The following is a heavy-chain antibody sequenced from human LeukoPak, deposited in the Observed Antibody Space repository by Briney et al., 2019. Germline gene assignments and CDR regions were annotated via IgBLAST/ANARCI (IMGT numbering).Heavy chain of an antibody. CDR3: ARTQYYGSGSYTDY. CDR2: INPNSGGT. J-gene: IGHJ4*02. CDR1: GYTFTGYY. D-gene: IGHD3-10*01. Sequence: ASVKVSCKASGYTFTGYYMHWVRQAPGQGLEWMGRINPNSGGTNYAQKFQGRVTMTRDTSISTAYMELSRLRSDDTAVYYCARTQYYGSGSYTDYWGQGTLVTVSS. V-gene: IGHV1-2*06.